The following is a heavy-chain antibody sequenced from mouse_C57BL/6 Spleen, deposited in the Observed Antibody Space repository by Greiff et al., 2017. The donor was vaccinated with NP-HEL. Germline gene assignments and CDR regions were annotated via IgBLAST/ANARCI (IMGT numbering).Heavy chain of an antibody. D-gene: IGHD1-1*01. J-gene: IGHJ4*01. CDR1: GYTFTDHT. CDR3: ARYNNYGSSLYAMDY. V-gene: IGHV1-78*01. Sequence: VQLQQSDAELVKPGASVKISCKVSGYTFTDHTIHWMKQRPEQGLDWIGYIYPRDGSTKYNEKFKGKATLTADKSSSTAYMQLNSLTSEDSAVYFCARYNNYGSSLYAMDYWGQGTSVTVSS. CDR2: IYPRDGST.